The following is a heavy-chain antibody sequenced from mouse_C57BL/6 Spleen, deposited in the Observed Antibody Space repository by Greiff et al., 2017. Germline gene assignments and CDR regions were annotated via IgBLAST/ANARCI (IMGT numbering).Heavy chain of an antibody. CDR3: ARSPSYAMDY. V-gene: IGHV1-76*01. CDR1: GYTFTDYY. Sequence: VQVVESGAELVRPGASVKLSCKASGYTFTDYYINWVKQRPGQGLEWIARIYPGSGNTYYNEKFKGKATLTAEKSSSTAYMQLSSLTSEDSAVYFCARSPSYAMDYWGQGTSVTVSS. J-gene: IGHJ4*01. CDR2: IYPGSGNT.